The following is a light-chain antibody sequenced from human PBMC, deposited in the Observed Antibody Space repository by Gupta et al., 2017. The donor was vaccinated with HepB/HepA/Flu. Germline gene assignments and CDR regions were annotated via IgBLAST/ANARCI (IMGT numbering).Light chain of an antibody. V-gene: IGLV2-14*03. CDR3: SSLTTKNSLL. J-gene: IGLJ2*01. CDR1: SSDVGAYNH. CDR2: DVS. Sequence: QSALTQPASVSGSPGQSITISCTGTSSDVGAYNHVSWYQQHPDKGPKLIIYDVSLRPSGVLNRFSGSKSGNTASLTISGLQAEDEADYYCSSLTTKNSLLFGGGTKVTVL.